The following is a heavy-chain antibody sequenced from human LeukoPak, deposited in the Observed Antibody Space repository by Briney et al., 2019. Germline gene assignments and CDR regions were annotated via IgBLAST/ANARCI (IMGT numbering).Heavy chain of an antibody. J-gene: IGHJ4*02. D-gene: IGHD3-22*01. Sequence: GASVKVSCKASGGTFSSYAISWVRQAPGQGLEWMGGIIPIFGTANYAQKFQGRVTITADKSTSTAYMELSSLRSEDTAVYYCAKGRSKDSSGLRLFDYWGQGTLVTVSS. CDR2: IIPIFGTA. CDR1: GGTFSSYA. V-gene: IGHV1-69*06. CDR3: AKGRSKDSSGLRLFDY.